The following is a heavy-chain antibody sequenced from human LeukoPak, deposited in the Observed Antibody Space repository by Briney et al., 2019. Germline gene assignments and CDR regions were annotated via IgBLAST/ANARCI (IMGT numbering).Heavy chain of an antibody. CDR1: GFTFDDYG. V-gene: IGHV3-20*04. J-gene: IGHJ4*02. CDR3: ARGGTSGYSSSLHFWGGNYYFDY. D-gene: IGHD6-13*01. CDR2: INWNGGST. Sequence: PGGSLRLSCAASGFTFDDYGMSWVRQAPGKGLEWVSGINWNGGSTGYADSVKGRFTISRDNAKNSLYLQMNSLRAEDTAVYYCARGGTSGYSSSLHFWGGNYYFDYWGQGTLVTVSS.